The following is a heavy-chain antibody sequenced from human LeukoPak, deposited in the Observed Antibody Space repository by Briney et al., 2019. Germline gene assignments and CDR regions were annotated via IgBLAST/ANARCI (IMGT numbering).Heavy chain of an antibody. Sequence: SVKVSCKASGGTFSSYAISWVRQAPGQGLEWMGGIIPIFGTANYAQKFQGRVTITTDESTSTAYMELSSLRSEDTAVYYCASLGGWSTSLGDAFDIWGQGTMVTVSS. D-gene: IGHD2-2*01. V-gene: IGHV1-69*05. CDR3: ASLGGWSTSLGDAFDI. CDR1: GGTFSSYA. CDR2: IIPIFGTA. J-gene: IGHJ3*02.